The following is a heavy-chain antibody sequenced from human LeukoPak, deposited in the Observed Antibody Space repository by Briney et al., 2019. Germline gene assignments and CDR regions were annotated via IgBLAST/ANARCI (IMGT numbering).Heavy chain of an antibody. CDR3: ARSYVYGLAAGYFDY. CDR2: ISYDGSNK. Sequence: GGSLRLSCAAPGFTFSSYAMHWVRQAPGKGLEWVAVISYDGSNKYYADSVKGRFTISRDNSKNTLYLQMNSLRAEDTAVYYCARSYVYGLAAGYFDYWGQGTLVTVSS. D-gene: IGHD6-13*01. J-gene: IGHJ4*02. CDR1: GFTFSSYA. V-gene: IGHV3-30-3*01.